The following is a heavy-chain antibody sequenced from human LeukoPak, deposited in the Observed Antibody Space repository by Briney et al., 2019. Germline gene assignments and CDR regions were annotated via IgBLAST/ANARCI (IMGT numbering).Heavy chain of an antibody. Sequence: SSETLSLTCAVYGGSFSGYYWSWIRQPPGKGLEWIGEINHSGSTNYNPSLKSRVTISVDTSKNQFSLKLSSVTAADTAVYYCARISWRGAFDIWGQGTMVTVSS. CDR1: GGSFSGYY. CDR3: ARISWRGAFDI. J-gene: IGHJ3*02. D-gene: IGHD6-13*01. CDR2: INHSGST. V-gene: IGHV4-34*01.